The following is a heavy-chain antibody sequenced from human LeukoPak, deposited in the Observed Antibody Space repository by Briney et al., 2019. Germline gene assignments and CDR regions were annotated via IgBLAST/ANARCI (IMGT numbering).Heavy chain of an antibody. CDR3: ARDPTYYSSSSNLDY. D-gene: IGHD6-13*01. V-gene: IGHV3-23*01. CDR2: TSHSGATT. J-gene: IGHJ4*02. Sequence: GGSLRLSCAASGFTFSSYAMSWVRQAPGKGLEWVSATSHSGATTYFADSVKGRFTISRDNSKNTLYVQMNSLRAEDTAVYYCARDPTYYSSSSNLDYWGQGTLVTVSS. CDR1: GFTFSSYA.